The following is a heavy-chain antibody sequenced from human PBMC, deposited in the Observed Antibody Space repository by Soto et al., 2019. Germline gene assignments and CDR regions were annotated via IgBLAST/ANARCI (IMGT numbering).Heavy chain of an antibody. CDR2: IYYSGST. CDR1: GGSISSGGYY. Sequence: QVQLQESGPGLVKPSQTLSLTCTVSGGSISSGGYYWSWIRQHPGKGLEWIGYIYYSGSTYYNPSLRSRVTLSVDTSTSQSSLKLSSVTAADTAVYYCARGITMVRGVETPDYWGQGTLVTVSS. J-gene: IGHJ4*02. D-gene: IGHD3-10*01. CDR3: ARGITMVRGVETPDY. V-gene: IGHV4-31*03.